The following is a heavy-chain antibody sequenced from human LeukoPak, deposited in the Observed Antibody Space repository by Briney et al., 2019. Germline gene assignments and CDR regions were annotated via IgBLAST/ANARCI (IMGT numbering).Heavy chain of an antibody. J-gene: IGHJ4*02. CDR3: AREIFGSGSYADF. CDR1: GFAFNTYA. Sequence: GGSLRLSCAASGFAFNTYAMHWVRQAPGQGLEWVALIWHDGSHKFYSNSVRGQFTISRDNSQNTVSLQMNNLRLEDRAVYYCAREIFGSGSYADFWGQGTLVSVSS. V-gene: IGHV3-33*01. D-gene: IGHD3-10*01. CDR2: IWHDGSHK.